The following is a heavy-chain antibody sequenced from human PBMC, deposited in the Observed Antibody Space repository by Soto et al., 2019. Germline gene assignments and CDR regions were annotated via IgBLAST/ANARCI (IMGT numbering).Heavy chain of an antibody. V-gene: IGHV3-33*01. CDR1: GFTFSSYG. CDR3: AIDIVVVPAAIFYYYYGMDV. J-gene: IGHJ6*02. D-gene: IGHD2-2*01. Sequence: PGGSLRLSCAASGFTFSSYGMHWVRQAPGKGLEWVAVIWYDGSNKYYADSVKGRFTISRDNSKNTLYLQMNSLRAEDTAVYYCAIDIVVVPAAIFYYYYGMDVWGQGTTVS. CDR2: IWYDGSNK.